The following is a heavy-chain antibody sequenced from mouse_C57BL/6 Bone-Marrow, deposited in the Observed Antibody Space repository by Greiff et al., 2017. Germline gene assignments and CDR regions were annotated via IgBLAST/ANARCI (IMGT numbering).Heavy chain of an antibody. CDR1: GYTFTSYG. CDR3: ARGDYYYGSSYGRFAY. Sequence: QVQLKESGAELARPGASVKLSCKASGYTFTSYGISWVKQSTGQGLEWIGEIYPRSGNTYYNEKFKGKATLTADKSSSTAYMELRSLTSEDSAVYFCARGDYYYGSSYGRFAYWGQGTLVTVSA. D-gene: IGHD1-1*01. CDR2: IYPRSGNT. J-gene: IGHJ3*01. V-gene: IGHV1-81*01.